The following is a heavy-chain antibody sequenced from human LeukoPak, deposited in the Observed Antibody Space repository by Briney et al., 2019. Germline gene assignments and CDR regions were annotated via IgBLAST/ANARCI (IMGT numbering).Heavy chain of an antibody. D-gene: IGHD3-3*01. Sequence: GSSVRVSCKASGGTFSSYAISWVRQAPGQGLEGMGIINPSGGATSYAQRFQGRVTMTRDTSTSTVYVELSSLRSEDTAVYYCARAPGEFWRGYGVWGQGTLVTVSS. V-gene: IGHV1-46*01. CDR1: GGTFSSYA. CDR3: ARAPGEFWRGYGV. J-gene: IGHJ4*02. CDR2: INPSGGAT.